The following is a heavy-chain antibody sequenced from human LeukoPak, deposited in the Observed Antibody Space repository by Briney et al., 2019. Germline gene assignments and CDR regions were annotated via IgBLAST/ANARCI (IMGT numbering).Heavy chain of an antibody. CDR2: IVNSGST. Sequence: SQTLSLTCTVSGGSISSGDSQWSWIRQSPGKGLEWIGYIVNSGSTYSKPSLQSRVTISLDTSKNQFSLKLNSVTAADTAVYYCARGVWFGELAIDSWGQGTLVTVSS. CDR1: GGSISSGDSQ. CDR3: ARGVWFGELAIDS. V-gene: IGHV4-30-4*01. J-gene: IGHJ4*02. D-gene: IGHD3-10*01.